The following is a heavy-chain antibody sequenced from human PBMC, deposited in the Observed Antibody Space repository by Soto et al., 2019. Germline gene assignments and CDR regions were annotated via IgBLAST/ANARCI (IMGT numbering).Heavy chain of an antibody. CDR1: GYTFTSYY. J-gene: IGHJ1*01. CDR2: INPSGGST. Sequence: ASVKVSCNASGYTFTSYYMHWVRQAPGQGVEGMGVINPSGGSTSYAQNFQGRVTMTRDTSTTTVYMDLSSLRSEDTAVYYCARPFFLGAPITYFQHWGQGTPVHVS. CDR3: ARPFFLGAPITYFQH. D-gene: IGHD1-26*01. V-gene: IGHV1-46*01.